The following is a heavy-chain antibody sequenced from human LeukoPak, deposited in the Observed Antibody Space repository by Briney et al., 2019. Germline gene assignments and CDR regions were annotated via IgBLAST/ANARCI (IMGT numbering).Heavy chain of an antibody. CDR1: GFTFSSYW. Sequence: GGSLRLSCAASGFTFSSYWMHWVRQAPGKGLVWVSRINSDGSSTSYADSVKGRFTISRDNAKNTLYLQMNSLRAEDTAVYYCARRMTTVTEGNWFEPWGQGTLVTVSS. D-gene: IGHD4-17*01. J-gene: IGHJ5*02. CDR3: ARRMTTVTEGNWFEP. CDR2: INSDGSST. V-gene: IGHV3-74*01.